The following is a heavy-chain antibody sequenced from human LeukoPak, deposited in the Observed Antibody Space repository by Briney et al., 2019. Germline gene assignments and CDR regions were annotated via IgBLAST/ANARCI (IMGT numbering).Heavy chain of an antibody. CDR1: GYTFTGYY. J-gene: IGHJ4*02. CDR2: INPNSGGT. D-gene: IGHD4-17*01. CDR3: ARLIYGDSPGYYFDY. Sequence: ASVKVSCKASGYTFTGYYVHWVRQAPGQGLEWMGWINPNSGGTNYAQKFQGRVTMTRDTSISTAYMELSRLRSDDTAVYYCARLIYGDSPGYYFDYWGQGALVTVSS. V-gene: IGHV1-2*02.